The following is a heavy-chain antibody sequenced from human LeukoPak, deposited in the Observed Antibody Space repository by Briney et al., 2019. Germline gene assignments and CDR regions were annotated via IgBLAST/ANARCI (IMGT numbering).Heavy chain of an antibody. D-gene: IGHD3-3*01. J-gene: IGHJ5*02. CDR3: ARVGITIFGVVTAFDP. CDR2: IHYSGST. V-gene: IGHV4-61*01. Sequence: SETLSLTCTVSGGSVSSGSYYWSWIRQPPGKGLEWIGYIHYSGSTNYNPSLKSRVTISVDTSKNQFSLKLSSVTAADTAVYYCARVGITIFGVVTAFDPWGQGTLVTVSS. CDR1: GGSVSSGSYY.